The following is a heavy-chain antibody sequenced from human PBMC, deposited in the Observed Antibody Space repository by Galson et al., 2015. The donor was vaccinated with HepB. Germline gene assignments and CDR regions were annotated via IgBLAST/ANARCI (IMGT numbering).Heavy chain of an antibody. CDR2: FYADGRT. J-gene: IGHJ4*02. V-gene: IGHV3-53*01. D-gene: IGHD2-2*01. CDR3: AKATAAWAGVDKFGYYFDY. CDR1: GLAVGNNY. Sequence: SLRLSCAATGLAVGNNYISWVRQAPGKGLEWVAAFYADGRTYYADSVKGRFTISRDNSKNTLYLQMNSLRAEDTAVYYCAKATAAWAGVDKFGYYFDYWGQGTLVTVSS.